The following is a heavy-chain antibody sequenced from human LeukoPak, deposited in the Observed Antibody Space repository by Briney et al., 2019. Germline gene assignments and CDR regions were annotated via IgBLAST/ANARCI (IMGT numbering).Heavy chain of an antibody. CDR3: AGGIAAAGKGYYFDY. Sequence: SETLSLTCAVYGGSFSGYYWSWIRQPPGNGLEWIGEINHSGSTNYNPSLKSRVTISVDTSKNQFSLKLSSVTAADTAVYYCAGGIAAAGKGYYFDYWGQGTLVTVSS. CDR1: GGSFSGYY. J-gene: IGHJ4*02. CDR2: INHSGST. V-gene: IGHV4-34*01. D-gene: IGHD6-13*01.